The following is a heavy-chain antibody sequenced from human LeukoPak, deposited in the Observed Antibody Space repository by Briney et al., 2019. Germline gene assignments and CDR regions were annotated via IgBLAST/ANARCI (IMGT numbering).Heavy chain of an antibody. CDR3: AKDLSPYGSGSKTYDF. CDR1: GSTFSSYC. J-gene: IGHJ4*02. V-gene: IGHV3-30*02. CDR2: IRYDGSNK. Sequence: GGSLRLSCAASGSTFSSYCMHWVRQGSGKGREWVAFIRYDGSNKSYVDSAKGRFTISRDNSKNTLFLQMTSLRAEDTALYYCAKDLSPYGSGSKTYDFWGQGTLVAVSS. D-gene: IGHD3-10*01.